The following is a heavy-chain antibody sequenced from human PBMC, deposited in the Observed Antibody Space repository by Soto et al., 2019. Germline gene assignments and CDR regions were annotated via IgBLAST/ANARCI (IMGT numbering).Heavy chain of an antibody. Sequence: SVKVSCKSSGFTFTSSAVQWVRQARGQRLEWIGWIVVGSGNTNYAQKFQERVTITRDMSTSTAYMELSSLRSEDTAVYYCAADRYYGSGSYLGPDYYYYGMDVWGQGTTVTVSS. J-gene: IGHJ6*02. CDR2: IVVGSGNT. CDR3: AADRYYGSGSYLGPDYYYYGMDV. D-gene: IGHD3-10*01. V-gene: IGHV1-58*01. CDR1: GFTFTSSA.